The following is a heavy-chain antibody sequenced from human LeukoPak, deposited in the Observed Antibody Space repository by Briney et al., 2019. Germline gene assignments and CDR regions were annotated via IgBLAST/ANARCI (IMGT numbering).Heavy chain of an antibody. D-gene: IGHD1-26*01. CDR3: ARPLVSYYYMDV. J-gene: IGHJ6*03. V-gene: IGHV3-30*01. CDR1: GFTFSSYA. CDR2: ISYDGSNK. Sequence: GRSLGLSCAASGFTFSSYAMHWVRQAPGKGLEWVAVISYDGSNKYYADSVKGRFTISRDNSKNTLYLQMNSLRAEDTAVYYCARPLVSYYYMDVWGKGTTVTVSS.